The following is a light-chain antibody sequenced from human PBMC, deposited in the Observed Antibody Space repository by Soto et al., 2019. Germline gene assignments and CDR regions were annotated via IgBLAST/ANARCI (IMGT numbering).Light chain of an antibody. V-gene: IGKV1-5*01. Sequence: DIQMTQSPPTLSASVGDRVTITCRASQSVSIWLAWYQQKPGKAPKLLIFDASTMESGVTSRFSGSGSGTEFTLTISSLQPDDFATYYCHQYKSHSLFTFGPGTKVDIK. CDR1: QSVSIW. CDR2: DAS. J-gene: IGKJ3*01. CDR3: HQYKSHSLFT.